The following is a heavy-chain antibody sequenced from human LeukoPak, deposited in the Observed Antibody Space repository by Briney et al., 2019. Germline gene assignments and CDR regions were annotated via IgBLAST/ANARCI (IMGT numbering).Heavy chain of an antibody. V-gene: IGHV3-48*03. Sequence: PGGSLRLSCAASGFTFSSYGMNWVRQAPGKGLELISHISSSGSNIYYADSVKGRFTISRDNAKNSLYLQLNSLRAEDTAVYYCARGDSSGWSYFDYWGQGTLVTVSS. CDR3: ARGDSSGWSYFDY. CDR1: GFTFSSYG. CDR2: ISSSGSNI. J-gene: IGHJ4*02. D-gene: IGHD6-19*01.